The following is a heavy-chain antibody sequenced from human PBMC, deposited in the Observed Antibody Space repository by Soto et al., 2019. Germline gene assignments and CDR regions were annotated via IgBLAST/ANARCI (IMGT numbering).Heavy chain of an antibody. D-gene: IGHD3-9*01. V-gene: IGHV3-23*01. J-gene: IGHJ5*02. CDR1: GITFSNSD. CDR2: ISGSGHST. CDR3: AKDIYDVLTDYSIPNWFDP. Sequence: GGSLRLSCAVSGITFSNSDMTWVRQAPGRGLEWVSGISGSGHSTYHEDSVKGRFTISRDNSNNTLYLQMNRLRADDTAVYYCAKDIYDVLTDYSIPNWFDPWGQGTLVTVSS.